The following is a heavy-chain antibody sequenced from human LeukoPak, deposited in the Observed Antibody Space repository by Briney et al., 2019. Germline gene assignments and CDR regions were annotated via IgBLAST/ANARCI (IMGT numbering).Heavy chain of an antibody. D-gene: IGHD1-26*01. Sequence: PGRSLRLSCAASGFTFSSYGMHWVRQAPGKGLEWVAVISYDGSNKYYADSVKGRFTISRDNSKNTLYLQMNSLRAEDTAVYYCAKALSGSYCRYWGQGTLVTVSS. V-gene: IGHV3-30*18. CDR3: AKALSGSYCRY. CDR1: GFTFSSYG. J-gene: IGHJ4*02. CDR2: ISYDGSNK.